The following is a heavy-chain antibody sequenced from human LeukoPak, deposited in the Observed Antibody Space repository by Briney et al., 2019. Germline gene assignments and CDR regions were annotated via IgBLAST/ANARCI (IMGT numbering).Heavy chain of an antibody. J-gene: IGHJ5*02. CDR2: IYYSGST. D-gene: IGHD3-22*01. Sequence: SETLSLTRTVSGGSISSYYWSWIRQPPGKGLEWIGYIYYSGSTNYNPSLKSRVTISVDTFKNQFSLKLSSVTAADTAVYYCARDLFYYDSSGYYINWFDPWGQGTLVTVSS. V-gene: IGHV4-59*01. CDR1: GGSISSYY. CDR3: ARDLFYYDSSGYYINWFDP.